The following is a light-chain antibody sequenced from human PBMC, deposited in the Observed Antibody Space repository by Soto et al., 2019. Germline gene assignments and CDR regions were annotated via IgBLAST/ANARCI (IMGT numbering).Light chain of an antibody. CDR1: QSISSW. CDR3: QQLTSYPRST. V-gene: IGKV1-5*03. Sequence: DIPLTHSPPTLSAYLGVRVTITCRVSQSISSWLAWYQQKSGKAPKLLIYKACSLESGVPSRFSGSGSGTEFTLTISSLQSDDFATYYCQQLTSYPRSTFGQGTRLEIK. CDR2: KAC. J-gene: IGKJ5*01.